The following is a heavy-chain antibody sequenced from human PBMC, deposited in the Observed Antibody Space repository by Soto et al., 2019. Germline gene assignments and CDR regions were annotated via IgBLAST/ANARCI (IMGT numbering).Heavy chain of an antibody. Sequence: QVQLVQSGAEVKKPGASVKVSCKVSGYTLTELSMHWVRQAPGKGLEWMGGFDPEDGETIYAQKFQGRVTMTEDTSTDTAYMELSSLRSEDTAVYYCATRLLTYYYDSCGYYYFDYWGQGTLVTVSS. CDR1: GYTLTELS. V-gene: IGHV1-24*01. D-gene: IGHD3-22*01. CDR3: ATRLLTYYYDSCGYYYFDY. CDR2: FDPEDGET. J-gene: IGHJ4*02.